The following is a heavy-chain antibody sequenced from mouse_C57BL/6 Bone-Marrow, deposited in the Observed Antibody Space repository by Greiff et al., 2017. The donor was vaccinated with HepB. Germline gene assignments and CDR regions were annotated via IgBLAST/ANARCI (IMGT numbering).Heavy chain of an antibody. CDR3: ARLGITTVVALRYFDV. CDR1: SYTFTSYW. V-gene: IGHV1-64*01. D-gene: IGHD1-1*01. Sequence: QVQLQQPGAELVKPGASVKLSCKASSYTFTSYWMHWVKQRPGQGLEWIGMIHPNSGSTNYNEKFKSKATLTVDKSSSTAYMQLSSLTSEDSAVYYCARLGITTVVALRYFDVWGTGTTVTVSS. CDR2: IHPNSGST. J-gene: IGHJ1*03.